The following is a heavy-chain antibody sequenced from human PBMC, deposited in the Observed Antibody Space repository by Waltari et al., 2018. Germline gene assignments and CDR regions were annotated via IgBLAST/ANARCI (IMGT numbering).Heavy chain of an antibody. V-gene: IGHV4-38-2*02. Sequence: QVQLQESGPGLVKPSETLSLTCAVSGSSIRRGYYWGRIRQPPGKGLEWIGSIYHSGSTYYNPSLKSRVTISVDTSKNQFSLKLSSVTAADTAVYYCARDLVVPAAMPWYFDLWGRGTLVTVSS. J-gene: IGHJ2*01. D-gene: IGHD2-2*01. CDR1: GSSIRRGYY. CDR2: IYHSGST. CDR3: ARDLVVPAAMPWYFDL.